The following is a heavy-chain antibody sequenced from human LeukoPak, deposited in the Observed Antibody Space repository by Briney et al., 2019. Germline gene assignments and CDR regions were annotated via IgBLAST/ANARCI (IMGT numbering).Heavy chain of an antibody. CDR2: IYYSGST. CDR3: AREGAHSSTSFFDY. Sequence: SETLSLTCTVSGGSISSYYWSWIRQPPGKGLEWIGYIYYSGSTNYNPSLKSRVTISVDTSKNQFSLKLSSVTAADTAVYYCAREGAHSSTSFFDYRGQGTLVTVSS. V-gene: IGHV4-59*12. CDR1: GGSISSYY. D-gene: IGHD2-2*01. J-gene: IGHJ4*02.